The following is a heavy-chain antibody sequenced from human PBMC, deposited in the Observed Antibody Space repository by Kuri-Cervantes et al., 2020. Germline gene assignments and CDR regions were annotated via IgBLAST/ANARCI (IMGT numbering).Heavy chain of an antibody. Sequence: SETLSLTCTVSGGSISSGGYYWSWIRQSPGKGLEWIGEINHSGSTNYNPSLKSRVTISVDTSKNQFSLELSSVTAADTAVYYCARGWPQRPFDYWGQGTLVTVSS. V-gene: IGHV4-39*07. J-gene: IGHJ4*02. D-gene: IGHD2-15*01. CDR2: INHSGST. CDR1: GGSISSGGYY. CDR3: ARGWPQRPFDY.